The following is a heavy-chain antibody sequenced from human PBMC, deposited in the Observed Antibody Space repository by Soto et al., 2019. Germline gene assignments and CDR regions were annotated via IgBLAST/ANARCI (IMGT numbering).Heavy chain of an antibody. CDR3: AKDQIIAVTINYGMDV. D-gene: IGHD6-19*01. Sequence: EVQLFESGGGLVQPGGSLRLSCAASGFTFSSYAMSWVRQAPGKGLEWVSSISTSAAGTYYADSVKGRFTISRDNSKNTLYLQMNSLRAEDTAVYYCAKDQIIAVTINYGMDVWGQGTTVTVSS. CDR2: ISTSAAGT. J-gene: IGHJ6*02. V-gene: IGHV3-23*01. CDR1: GFTFSSYA.